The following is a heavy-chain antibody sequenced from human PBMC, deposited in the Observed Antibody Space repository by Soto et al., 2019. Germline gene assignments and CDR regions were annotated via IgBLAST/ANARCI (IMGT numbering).Heavy chain of an antibody. D-gene: IGHD3-10*01. J-gene: IGHJ6*02. Sequence: GGSLRLSCAASGFTFTNYWMSWVRQAPGKGLEWVANIKEDGSEKDYADSVKGRFTISRDNAKISLFLQMSSLRAEDTAVYYCVRTNYFGSGSYYARGNYYYGMDVWGQGTTVTVSS. CDR1: GFTFTNYW. CDR3: VRTNYFGSGSYYARGNYYYGMDV. CDR2: IKEDGSEK. V-gene: IGHV3-7*01.